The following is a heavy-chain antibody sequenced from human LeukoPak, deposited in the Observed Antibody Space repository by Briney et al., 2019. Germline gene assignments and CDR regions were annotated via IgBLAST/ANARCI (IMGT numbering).Heavy chain of an antibody. D-gene: IGHD5-12*01. J-gene: IGHJ4*01. CDR2: ISYDGSNK. V-gene: IGHV3-30*04. CDR3: ARGYGQGYFDY. Sequence: GGSLRLSCAASGFIFSSYAMHWVRQAPGKGLEWVAVISYDGSNKYYADSVKGRFTISRDNSKNTLYLQMNSLRAEDTALYYCARGYGQGYFDYWGHGALVTVSS. CDR1: GFIFSSYA.